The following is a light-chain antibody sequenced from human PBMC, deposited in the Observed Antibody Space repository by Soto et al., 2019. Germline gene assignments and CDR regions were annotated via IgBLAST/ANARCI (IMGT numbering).Light chain of an antibody. CDR3: AAWDDSLNGYV. J-gene: IGLJ1*01. CDR1: ISNIGSNI. V-gene: IGLV1-44*01. CDR2: TND. Sequence: QSVLSHPPSASETPGQRVTISCSGSISNIGSNIVNWYQHVPGSAPKILIYTNDQRPSGVPDRFSGAKSGTSASLAISGLQSDDEADYYCAAWDDSLNGYVFGTGTKVTVL.